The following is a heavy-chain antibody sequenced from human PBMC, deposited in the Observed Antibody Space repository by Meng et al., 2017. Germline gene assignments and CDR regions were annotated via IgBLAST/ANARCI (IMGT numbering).Heavy chain of an antibody. J-gene: IGHJ4*02. CDR3: ARDTVEAYCGGDCCPLGY. Sequence: EQRQQWGAGLLKPSETLSLTCAVYGGSFSGYYWSWIRQPPGKGLEWIGEINHSGSTNYNPSLKSRVTMSVDTSKNQFSLKLSSVTAADTAVYYCARDTVEAYCGGDCCPLGYWGQGTLVTVSS. D-gene: IGHD2-21*02. CDR2: INHSGST. V-gene: IGHV4-34*01. CDR1: GGSFSGYY.